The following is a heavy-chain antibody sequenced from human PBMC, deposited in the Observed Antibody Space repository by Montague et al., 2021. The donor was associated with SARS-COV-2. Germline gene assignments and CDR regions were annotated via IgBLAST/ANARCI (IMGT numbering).Heavy chain of an antibody. V-gene: IGHV4-39*01. CDR1: GDSIRNSNYS. Sequence: SETLSLTCTVSGDSIRNSNYSWGWVRQPPGKGLEWIANIYYGGSTYYNPSLKSRVTISVDTSNNQFSLKLSSVTAADTAVYYCATRTKYYGEVADYWGQGTLVTVSS. CDR3: ATRTKYYGEVADY. J-gene: IGHJ4*02. CDR2: IYYGGST. D-gene: IGHD3-3*01.